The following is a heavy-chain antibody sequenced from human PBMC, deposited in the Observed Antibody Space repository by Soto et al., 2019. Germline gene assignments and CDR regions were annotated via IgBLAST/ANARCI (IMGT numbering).Heavy chain of an antibody. CDR2: IAPFSGDV. V-gene: IGHV1-45*02. J-gene: IGHJ4*02. CDR1: GNTFSYRY. Sequence: QMQLVQSGAEVTKTGSSVTVSCQALGNTFSYRYLHWVRQAPGQALEWMGWIAPFSGDVHYAQKFQERVTLTRDWSINTAYMRMSSLRSEDTAIYFCASGGAGSGPFTWELPDHWGQGTLVTVSS. CDR3: ASGGAGSGPFTWELPDH. D-gene: IGHD1-26*01.